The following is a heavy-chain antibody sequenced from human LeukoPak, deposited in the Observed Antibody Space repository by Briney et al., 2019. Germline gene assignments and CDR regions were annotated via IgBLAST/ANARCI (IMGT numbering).Heavy chain of an antibody. J-gene: IGHJ4*02. V-gene: IGHV3-48*03. CDR3: ARDGIWFGELLYAHDY. D-gene: IGHD3-10*01. Sequence: GGSLRLSCAASGFTFSSYEMNWVRQAPGKGLEWVSYISSSGSTIYYADSVKGRFTISRDNAKNSLYLQMNSLRAEDTAVYYCARDGIWFGELLYAHDYWGQGTLVTVSS. CDR1: GFTFSSYE. CDR2: ISSSGSTI.